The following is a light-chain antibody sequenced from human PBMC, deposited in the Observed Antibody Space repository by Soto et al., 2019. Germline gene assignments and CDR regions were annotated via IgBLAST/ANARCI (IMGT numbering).Light chain of an antibody. CDR3: SSYASSSPYVV. CDR2: DVI. CDR1: SSDVGGYDY. J-gene: IGLJ2*01. Sequence: QSALTQPASVSGSPGQSITISCTGTSSDVGGYDYVSWYQQHPGKAPKLMIYDVINRPSGVSNRFSGSKSGNTASLTISGLQAEDVADYYCSSYASSSPYVVFGGGTKLTVL. V-gene: IGLV2-14*01.